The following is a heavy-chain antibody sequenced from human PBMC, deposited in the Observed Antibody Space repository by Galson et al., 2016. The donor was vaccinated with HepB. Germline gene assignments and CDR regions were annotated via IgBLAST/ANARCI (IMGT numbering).Heavy chain of an antibody. V-gene: IGHV4-39*01. CDR2: IYYSGST. CDR1: GGSISSSNYY. Sequence: ETLSLTCTVSGGSISSSNYYWGWIRQPPGKGLEWIGNIYYSGSTYNNPSLKSRVTISVDTSKNQFSLELSSVTAADTAVYYCARRYSYGTFDYWGQGTLVTVSS. J-gene: IGHJ4*02. CDR3: ARRYSYGTFDY. D-gene: IGHD5-18*01.